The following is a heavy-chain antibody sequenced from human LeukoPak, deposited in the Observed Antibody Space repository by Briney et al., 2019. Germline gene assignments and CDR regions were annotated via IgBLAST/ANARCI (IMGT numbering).Heavy chain of an antibody. Sequence: ASVKVSCKVSGYTLTELSMHWLRQAPGKGLEWMGGFDPEDGETIYAQKFQGRVTMTEDTSTDTSYMELSSLRSEDTAVYYCAKNWRDSSGWSTFDYWGQGTLVTVSS. CDR1: GYTLTELS. J-gene: IGHJ4*02. CDR3: AKNWRDSSGWSTFDY. D-gene: IGHD6-19*01. CDR2: FDPEDGET. V-gene: IGHV1-24*01.